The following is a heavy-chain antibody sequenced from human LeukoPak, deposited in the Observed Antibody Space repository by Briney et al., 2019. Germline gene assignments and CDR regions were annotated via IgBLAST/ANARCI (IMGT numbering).Heavy chain of an antibody. J-gene: IGHJ4*02. CDR3: AKDTAMAYYFDY. D-gene: IGHD5-18*01. CDR2: MNPNSGNT. CDR1: GYTFTSSD. Sequence: ASVKVSCKASGYTFTSSDINWVRQATGQGLEWMGWMNPNSGNTGYAQKFQGRVTITRNTSISTAYMELSSLRAEDTAVYYCAKDTAMAYYFDYWGQGTLVTVSS. V-gene: IGHV1-8*03.